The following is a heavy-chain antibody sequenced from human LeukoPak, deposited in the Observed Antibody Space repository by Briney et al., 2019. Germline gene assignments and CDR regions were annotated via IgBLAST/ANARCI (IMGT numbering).Heavy chain of an antibody. CDR3: ARGPVAGTKDRGMDV. J-gene: IGHJ6*02. D-gene: IGHD6-19*01. CDR2: IWYDGSNK. Sequence: PGGSLRLSCAVSGITFSTYAMHWVRQAPGKGLEWVAVIWYDGSNKYYADSVKGRFTISRDNSKNTLYLQMNSLRAEDTAVYYCARGPVAGTKDRGMDVWGQGTTVTVSS. V-gene: IGHV3-33*08. CDR1: GITFSTYA.